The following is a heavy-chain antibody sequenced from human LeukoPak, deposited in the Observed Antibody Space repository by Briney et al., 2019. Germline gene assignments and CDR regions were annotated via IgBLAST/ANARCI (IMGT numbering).Heavy chain of an antibody. V-gene: IGHV4-59*01. J-gene: IGHJ4*02. CDR2: IYYSGST. CDR3: AGERAAMDS. D-gene: IGHD5-18*01. CDR1: GGSIRSDY. Sequence: SETLSLTCIVSGGSIRSDYWSWIRQPPGKGLEWIGYIYYSGSTNYNPSLKSRVTISVDTSKNQLSLKLNSVTAADTAVYFCAGERAAMDSWGQGTLVTVSS.